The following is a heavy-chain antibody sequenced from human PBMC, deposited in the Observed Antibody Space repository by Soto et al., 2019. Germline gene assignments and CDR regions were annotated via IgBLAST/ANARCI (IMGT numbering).Heavy chain of an antibody. CDR2: IIPIFGTA. Sequence: QVQLVQSGAEVKKPGSSVKVSCKASGGTFSSYAISWVRQAPGQGLEWMGGIIPIFGTANYAQKFQGRVTITADESTSTAYMELSSLRSEDTAVYYCAGAMVRGVGGGFDYWGQGTLVTVSS. D-gene: IGHD3-10*01. J-gene: IGHJ4*02. V-gene: IGHV1-69*01. CDR1: GGTFSSYA. CDR3: AGAMVRGVGGGFDY.